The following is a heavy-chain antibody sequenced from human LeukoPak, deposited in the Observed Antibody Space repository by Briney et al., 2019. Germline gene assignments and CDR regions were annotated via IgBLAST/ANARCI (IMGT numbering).Heavy chain of an antibody. D-gene: IGHD2-15*01. V-gene: IGHV3-23*01. CDR1: GFTFSSYA. J-gene: IGHJ6*03. CDR2: ISGSGGST. CDR3: AKRLGSGYYYMDV. Sequence: GGSLRLPCAAFGFTFSSYAMSWVRQAPGKGLEWVSAISGSGGSTYYADSVKGRFTISRDNSKNTLYLQMNSLRAEDTAVYYCAKRLGSGYYYMDVWGKGTTVTVSS.